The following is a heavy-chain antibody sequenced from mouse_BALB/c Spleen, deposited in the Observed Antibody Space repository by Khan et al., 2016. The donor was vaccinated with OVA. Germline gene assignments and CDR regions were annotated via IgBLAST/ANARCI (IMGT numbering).Heavy chain of an antibody. CDR3: APVGRYYVSFAY. D-gene: IGHD1-1*02. V-gene: IGHV1S136*01. CDR2: IYPFNADT. Sequence: VQLQQSGPELVKPGASVKMSCKASGYTFTSYVMHWVKQKPGLGLEWIGYIYPFNADTKYNEKFKGKATLTSDKSSRTAYMARSSLTSEDSAVYYCAPVGRYYVSFAYWGQGTLVTVSA. J-gene: IGHJ3*01. CDR1: GYTFTSYV.